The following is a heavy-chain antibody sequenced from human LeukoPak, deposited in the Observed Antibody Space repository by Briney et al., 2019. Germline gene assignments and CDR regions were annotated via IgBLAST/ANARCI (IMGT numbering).Heavy chain of an antibody. J-gene: IGHJ4*02. V-gene: IGHV3-23*01. D-gene: IGHD3-10*01. CDR3: AKEVHYYGSGNFDY. CDR1: GFTFSSYA. CDR2: ISGSGGST. Sequence: QTGGSLRLSCAASGFTFSSYAMSWVRQAPGKGLEWVSAISGSGGSTYYADSVEGRLTISRDNSKNTLYLQMNSLRAEDTAVYYCAKEVHYYGSGNFDYWGQGTLVTVSS.